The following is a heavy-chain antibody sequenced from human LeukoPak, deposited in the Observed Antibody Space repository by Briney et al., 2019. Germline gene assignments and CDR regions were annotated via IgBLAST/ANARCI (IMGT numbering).Heavy chain of an antibody. D-gene: IGHD2-15*01. V-gene: IGHV3-48*03. J-gene: IGHJ6*04. CDR1: GFTFSSYE. Sequence: QSGGSLRLSCAASGFTFSSYEMNWVRQAPGKGLEWVSYISSSGSTIYYADSVKGRFTISRDNAKNSLYLQMNSLRAEDTVVYYCALAATYYYYGMDVWGKGTTVTVSS. CDR2: ISSSGSTI. CDR3: ALAATYYYYGMDV.